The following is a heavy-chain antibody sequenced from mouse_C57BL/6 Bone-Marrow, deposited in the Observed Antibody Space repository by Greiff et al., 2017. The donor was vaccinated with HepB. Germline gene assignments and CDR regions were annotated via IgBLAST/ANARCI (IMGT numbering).Heavy chain of an antibody. CDR1: GYTFTNYW. Sequence: VQGVESGAELVRPGTSVKMSCKASGYTFTNYWIGWAKQRPGHGLEWIGDIYPGGGYTNYNEKFKGKATLTADKSSSTAYMQFSSLTSEDSAIYYSARWFLYAMDYWGQGTSVTVSS. J-gene: IGHJ4*01. CDR3: ARWFLYAMDY. V-gene: IGHV1-63*01. CDR2: IYPGGGYT. D-gene: IGHD2-2*01.